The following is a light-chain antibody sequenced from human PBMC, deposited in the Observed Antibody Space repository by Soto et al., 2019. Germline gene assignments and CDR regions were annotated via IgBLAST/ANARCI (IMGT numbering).Light chain of an antibody. CDR2: EVS. CDR1: SSDVGGYNF. J-gene: IGLJ1*01. V-gene: IGLV2-14*01. Sequence: QSALTQPASVSGSPGQSITISCTGTSSDVGGYNFVSWYQQHPGKVPKLLIYEVSDRPSGVSNRFSGSKSGNMASLTISGLQAEDEGDYYCSSYTSSSTRVFGTGTKLTVL. CDR3: SSYTSSSTRV.